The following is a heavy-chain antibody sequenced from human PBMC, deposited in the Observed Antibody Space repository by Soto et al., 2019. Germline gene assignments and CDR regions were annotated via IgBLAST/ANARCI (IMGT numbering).Heavy chain of an antibody. Sequence: PGGSLRLSCAASGFTFSDYYMSWIRQAPGKGLEWVSYISSSGSTIYYADSVRGRFTISRDNAKNSLYLQMNSLRAEDTAVYYCARSGDIVVVVAVDAFDIWGQGTMVTVSS. V-gene: IGHV3-11*01. CDR1: GFTFSDYY. CDR2: ISSSGSTI. D-gene: IGHD2-15*01. J-gene: IGHJ3*02. CDR3: ARSGDIVVVVAVDAFDI.